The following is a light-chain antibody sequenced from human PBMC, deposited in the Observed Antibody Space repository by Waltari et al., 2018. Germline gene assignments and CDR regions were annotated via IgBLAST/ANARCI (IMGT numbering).Light chain of an antibody. CDR1: QGISNY. J-gene: IGKJ3*01. CDR3: QQYYGYPLT. Sequence: AIQITQSPSSLSASTGDKVTITCRASQGISNYLAWYQQKPGKAPTLLIYDASTLQRGVPSRFNGSGSRTDFTLTISCLQSEDFATFYCQQYYGYPLTFGPGTKVDVK. V-gene: IGKV1-8*01. CDR2: DAS.